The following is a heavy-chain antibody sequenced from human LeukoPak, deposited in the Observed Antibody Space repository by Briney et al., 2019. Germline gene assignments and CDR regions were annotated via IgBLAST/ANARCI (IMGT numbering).Heavy chain of an antibody. CDR3: ARDSSGWYRPHDY. V-gene: IGHV3-21*01. J-gene: IGHJ4*02. CDR1: GFTFNSYS. Sequence: PGGSLRLSCAASGFTFNSYSMNWVRQAPGKGLEWVSSISSSSNYIYYADSVKGRFTISRDNAKNSLFLQINSLRAEDTAVYYCARDSSGWYRPHDYWGQGTLVTVSS. CDR2: ISSSSNYI. D-gene: IGHD6-19*01.